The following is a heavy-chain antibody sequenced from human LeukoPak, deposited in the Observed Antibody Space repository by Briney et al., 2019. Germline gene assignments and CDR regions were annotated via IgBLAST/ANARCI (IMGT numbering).Heavy chain of an antibody. D-gene: IGHD3-3*01. CDR2: IYHSGST. J-gene: IGHJ4*02. CDR3: ARDRGDRGTIFGVVRSEYYFDY. Sequence: PSEALSLTCTVSGYSISSGYYWGWIRQPPGKGLEWIGSIYHSGSTYYNPSLKSRVTISVDTSKNQFSLKLSSVTAADTAVYYCARDRGDRGTIFGVVRSEYYFDYWGQGTLVTVSS. CDR1: GYSISSGYY. V-gene: IGHV4-38-2*02.